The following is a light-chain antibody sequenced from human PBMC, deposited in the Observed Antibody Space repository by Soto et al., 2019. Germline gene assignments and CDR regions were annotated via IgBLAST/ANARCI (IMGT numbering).Light chain of an antibody. CDR3: MQALQSLT. V-gene: IGKV2-28*01. J-gene: IGKJ5*01. Sequence: IVMTQSPLPLPVTPGEPASISCSSSQSLLYNNTYNYLDWYVQKPGQSPXXLIYFGSNRAPGVPDRFSGIGSGTDFTLKINRVEAEDVGTYYCMQALQSLTFGQGTRLEIK. CDR1: QSLLYNNTYNY. CDR2: FGS.